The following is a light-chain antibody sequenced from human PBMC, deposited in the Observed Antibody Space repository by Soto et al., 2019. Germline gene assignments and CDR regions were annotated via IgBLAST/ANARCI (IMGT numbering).Light chain of an antibody. CDR2: GAS. CDR1: QRVSSN. V-gene: IGKV3-15*01. Sequence: EIVMTQSQAPLPGPPGKRAPLSCRASQRVSSNLAWYQQNPGQAPRLLINGASTRATVIPARFSGSRSGTEFTLTISSLQSEDFAVYYCQQYNNWPYTFGQGTKLEIK. J-gene: IGKJ2*01. CDR3: QQYNNWPYT.